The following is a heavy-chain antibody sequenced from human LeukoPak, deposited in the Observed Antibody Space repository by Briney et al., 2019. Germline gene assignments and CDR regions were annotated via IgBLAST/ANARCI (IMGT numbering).Heavy chain of an antibody. CDR3: ARDNPDCSSTSCYLYYYYGMDV. Sequence: ASVKVSCKASGYTFTSYGISWVRQAPGQGLEWMGRIIPILGIANYAQKFQGRVTITADKSTSTAYMELSSLRSEDTAVYYCARDNPDCSSTSCYLYYYYGMDVWGQGTTVTVSS. J-gene: IGHJ6*02. V-gene: IGHV1-69*04. CDR1: GYTFTSYG. CDR2: IIPILGIA. D-gene: IGHD2-2*01.